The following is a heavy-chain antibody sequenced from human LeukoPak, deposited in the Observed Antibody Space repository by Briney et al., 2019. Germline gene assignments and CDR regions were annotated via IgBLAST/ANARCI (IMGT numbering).Heavy chain of an antibody. D-gene: IGHD6-19*01. CDR3: ARSSSGWSPSDY. CDR1: GYTFTTYY. Sequence: GASVKVSCKASGYTFTTYYMHWVRQAPGQGLEWMGWINPNTGGTKSAQKFQGRVTMTRDTSINTAYMELRSLRYDDTAVYYCARSSSGWSPSDYWGQGTLVTVPS. J-gene: IGHJ4*02. CDR2: INPNTGGT. V-gene: IGHV1-2*02.